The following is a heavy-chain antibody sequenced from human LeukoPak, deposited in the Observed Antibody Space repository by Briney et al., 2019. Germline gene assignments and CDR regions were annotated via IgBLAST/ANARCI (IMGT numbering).Heavy chain of an antibody. CDR3: ATPRHYYYGMDV. CDR2: FDPEDGET. J-gene: IGHJ6*02. V-gene: IGHV1-24*01. CDR1: GYTLTELS. Sequence: ASVKVSCKVSGYTLTELSMHWVRQAPGTGLGWMGGFDPEDGETIYAQKFQGRVTMTEDTSTDTAYMELSSLRSEDTAVYYCATPRHYYYGMDVWGQGTTVTVSS.